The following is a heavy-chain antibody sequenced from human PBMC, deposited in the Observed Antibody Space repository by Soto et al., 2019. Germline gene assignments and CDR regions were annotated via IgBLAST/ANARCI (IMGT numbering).Heavy chain of an antibody. V-gene: IGHV3-33*01. Sequence: GGSLRLSCAASGSAFRTHGMHWVRQAPGKGLEWVAVIWGDGSKKYYADSVKGRFTISKDNSKNTLFLQMNTLRAEDTAVYYCARGAVVAGDFDYRGQGTLVTVSS. D-gene: IGHD2-15*01. J-gene: IGHJ4*02. CDR3: ARGAVVAGDFDY. CDR2: IWGDGSKK. CDR1: GSAFRTHG.